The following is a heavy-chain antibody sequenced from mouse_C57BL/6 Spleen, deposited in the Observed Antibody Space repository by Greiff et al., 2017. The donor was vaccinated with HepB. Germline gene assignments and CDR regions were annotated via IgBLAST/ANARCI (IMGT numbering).Heavy chain of an antibody. V-gene: IGHV14-4*01. Sequence: EVQLQQSGAELVRPGASVKLSCTASGFNIKDDYMHWVKQRPEQGLEWIGWIDPENGDTEYASKFQGKATITADTSSNTAYLQLSSLTSEDTAVYYCTTELGRQRYFDVWGTGTTVTVSS. D-gene: IGHD4-1*01. CDR1: GFNIKDDY. CDR3: TTELGRQRYFDV. J-gene: IGHJ1*03. CDR2: IDPENGDT.